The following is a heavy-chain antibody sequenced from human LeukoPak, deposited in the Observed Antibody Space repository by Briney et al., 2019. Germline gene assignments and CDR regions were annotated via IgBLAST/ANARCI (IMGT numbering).Heavy chain of an antibody. CDR3: ARHAISGSYYSPFEY. V-gene: IGHV4-39*01. CDR1: GGSISNTTCY. J-gene: IGHJ4*02. D-gene: IGHD3-10*01. CDR2: IYYSGSP. Sequence: SETLSLTCTVSGGSISNTTCYWGWIRQPPGKGLECIGSIYYSGSPYYNPSLKSRVTISVDRSKNQFSLKLSSVTAADTAVYYCARHAISGSYYSPFEYWGQGILVTVSS.